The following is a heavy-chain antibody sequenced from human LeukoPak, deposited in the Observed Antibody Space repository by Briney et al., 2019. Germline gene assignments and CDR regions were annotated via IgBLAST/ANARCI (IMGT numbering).Heavy chain of an antibody. D-gene: IGHD3-22*01. CDR3: ARHRNYYDSSGYGPFEY. CDR2: IYSSGNT. Sequence: PSETLSLTCTVSGGSIGSSGYYWGWIRQPPGKGLEWIGSIYSSGNTYYNPSLKSRVTISVDTSKNQFSLKLSSVTAADTAVYYCARHRNYYDSSGYGPFEYWGQGTLVTVSS. CDR1: GGSIGSSGYY. J-gene: IGHJ4*02. V-gene: IGHV4-39*01.